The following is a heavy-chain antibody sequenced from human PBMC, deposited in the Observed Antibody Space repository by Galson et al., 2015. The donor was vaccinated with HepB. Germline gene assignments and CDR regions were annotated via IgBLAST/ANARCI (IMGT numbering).Heavy chain of an antibody. Sequence: CAISGDSVSSNSAAWNWIRQSPSRGLEWLGRTYYRSKWYNDYAVSVKSRITINPDTSKNQFSLQLNSVTPQDTAVYYCARVRYSSSWYPTDYYYYGMDVWGQGTTVTVSS. CDR2: TYYRSKWYN. CDR3: ARVRYSSSWYPTDYYYYGMDV. CDR1: GDSVSSNSAA. V-gene: IGHV6-1*01. J-gene: IGHJ6*02. D-gene: IGHD6-13*01.